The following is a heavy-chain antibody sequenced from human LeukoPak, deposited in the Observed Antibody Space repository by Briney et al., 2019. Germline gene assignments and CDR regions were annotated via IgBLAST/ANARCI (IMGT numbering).Heavy chain of an antibody. V-gene: IGHV4-34*01. CDR2: INHSGST. Sequence: SETLSLTCTVSGDSISNFYWSWIRQPAGKGLEWIGEINHSGSTNYNPSLKSRVTISVDTSKNQFSLKLSSVTAADTAVYYCARVAGRYFNGRYSSSWYDYWGQGTLVTVSS. D-gene: IGHD6-13*01. CDR3: ARVAGRYFNGRYSSSWYDY. J-gene: IGHJ4*02. CDR1: GDSISNFY.